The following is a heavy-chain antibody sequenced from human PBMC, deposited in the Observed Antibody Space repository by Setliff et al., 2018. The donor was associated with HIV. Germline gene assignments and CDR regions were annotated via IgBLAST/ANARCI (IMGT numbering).Heavy chain of an antibody. Sequence: PSETLSLTCTVSGGSISSGSYYWSWIRQPAGKGLEWIGAIHHSGNTYYNPSLKSRVTISVDTSKNLFSLKVNSVTAADTAVYYCARHDITLVRGLVWGQGTTVTVSS. D-gene: IGHD3-10*01. CDR2: IHHSGNT. J-gene: IGHJ6*02. V-gene: IGHV4-61*02. CDR3: ARHDITLVRGLV. CDR1: GGSISSGSYY.